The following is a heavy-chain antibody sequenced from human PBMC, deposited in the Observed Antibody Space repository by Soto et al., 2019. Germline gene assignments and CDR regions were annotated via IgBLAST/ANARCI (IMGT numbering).Heavy chain of an antibody. CDR3: ARDTSLRFLERSPYVDY. CDR1: GFTFSSYA. D-gene: IGHD3-3*01. Sequence: GGSLRLSCAASGFTFSSYAMSWVRQAPGKGLEWVSAISGSSSYIYYADSVKGRFTISRDNAKNSLYLQMNSLRAEDTAVYYCARDTSLRFLERSPYVDYWGQGTLVTVSS. CDR2: ISGSSSYI. J-gene: IGHJ4*02. V-gene: IGHV3-21*01.